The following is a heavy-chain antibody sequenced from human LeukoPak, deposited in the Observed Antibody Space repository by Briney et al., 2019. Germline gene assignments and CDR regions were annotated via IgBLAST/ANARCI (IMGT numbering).Heavy chain of an antibody. CDR1: GFTVSSNY. Sequence: GGSLRLSCAASGFTVSSNYMSWVRQAPGKGLEWVSVIYSGGSTYYADSVKGRFTISRDNSKNTLYLQMKALRDEDTATYYCAKRGPIYSSTPGNYFDYWGQGTLVTVSS. V-gene: IGHV3-53*01. CDR3: AKRGPIYSSTPGNYFDY. CDR2: IYSGGST. D-gene: IGHD3-10*01. J-gene: IGHJ4*02.